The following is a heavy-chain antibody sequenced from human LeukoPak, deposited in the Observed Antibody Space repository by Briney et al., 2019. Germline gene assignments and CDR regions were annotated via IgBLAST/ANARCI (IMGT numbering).Heavy chain of an antibody. CDR2: ISSGGSST. CDR3: ATQGLSVVRGV. V-gene: IGHV3-48*03. J-gene: IGHJ4*02. D-gene: IGHD3-10*01. Sequence: QPGGSLRLSCAAPGFTFSSYEINWVRQAPGKGLEWVSHISSGGSSTHYAESVKGRFTISRDNAKNSLYLQMNSLRGEDTAIYYCATQGLSVVRGVWGQGTLVTVSS. CDR1: GFTFSSYE.